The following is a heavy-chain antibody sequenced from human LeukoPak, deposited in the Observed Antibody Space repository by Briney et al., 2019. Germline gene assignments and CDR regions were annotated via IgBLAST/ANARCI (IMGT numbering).Heavy chain of an antibody. CDR3: ARGMDTAMERARPFDY. J-gene: IGHJ4*02. CDR2: INHSGST. Sequence: LSETLSLTCAVYGGSFSGYYWSWIRQPPGKGLEWIGEINHSGSTIYNPSLKSRVTISVDTSKNQFSLKLSSVTAADTAVYYCARGMDTAMERARPFDYWGQGTLVTVSS. V-gene: IGHV4-34*01. D-gene: IGHD5-18*01. CDR1: GGSFSGYY.